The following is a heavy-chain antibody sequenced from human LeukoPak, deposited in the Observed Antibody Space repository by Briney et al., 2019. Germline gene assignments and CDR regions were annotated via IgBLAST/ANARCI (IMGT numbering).Heavy chain of an antibody. CDR1: GYTFTGYY. V-gene: IGHV1-2*02. D-gene: IGHD5-12*01. CDR3: ASAYGGYGPIDY. Sequence: GASVKLSCKASGYTFTGYYMHWVRQAPGQGLEWMGWINPNSGGTNYAQKFQGRVTMTRDTTISTAYMELSRLRSDDTAVYYCASAYGGYGPIDYWGQGTLVTVSS. CDR2: INPNSGGT. J-gene: IGHJ4*02.